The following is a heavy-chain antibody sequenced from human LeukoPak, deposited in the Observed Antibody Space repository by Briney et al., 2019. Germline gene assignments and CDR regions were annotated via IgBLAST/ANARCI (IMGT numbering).Heavy chain of an antibody. CDR3: AKTSAGIRGGYFDY. J-gene: IGHJ4*02. D-gene: IGHD3-10*01. Sequence: GGSLRFSCAASGFTFSSYAMSWVRQAPGKGLEWVSLNDSGGNTYYADSVKGRFTISRDNSKNTLFLQMSSLRAEDTAVYYCAKTSAGIRGGYFDYWGQGTLVTVSS. CDR1: GFTFSSYA. CDR2: NDSGGNT. V-gene: IGHV3-23*01.